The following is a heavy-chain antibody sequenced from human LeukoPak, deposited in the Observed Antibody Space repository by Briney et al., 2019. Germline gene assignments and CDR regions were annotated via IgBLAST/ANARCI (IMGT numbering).Heavy chain of an antibody. D-gene: IGHD3-10*01. CDR3: AGESLFKGSGDAFDI. Sequence: GGSLRLSCAASGFTFSSSWMSWVRQASGKGLEWVANIKQDGSEKYYVDSVKGRFTISRDNAKNSLYLQMNSLRAEDTAVYYCAGESLFKGSGDAFDIWGQGTMVTVSS. J-gene: IGHJ3*02. CDR2: IKQDGSEK. CDR1: GFTFSSSW. V-gene: IGHV3-7*01.